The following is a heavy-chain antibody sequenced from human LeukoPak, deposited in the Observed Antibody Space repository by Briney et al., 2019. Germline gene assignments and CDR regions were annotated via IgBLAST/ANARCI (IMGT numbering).Heavy chain of an antibody. Sequence: GGSLRLSCAASGFTFSNYDMHWVRQAPGKGLEWVAVIWFDGSNKFYADSVKGRFTISRDNSKNTLYLQMNSLRAEDTAVYYCAREKDSSGSLDYWGQGTLVTVSS. CDR2: IWFDGSNK. V-gene: IGHV3-33*01. CDR3: AREKDSSGSLDY. D-gene: IGHD3-22*01. J-gene: IGHJ4*02. CDR1: GFTFSNYD.